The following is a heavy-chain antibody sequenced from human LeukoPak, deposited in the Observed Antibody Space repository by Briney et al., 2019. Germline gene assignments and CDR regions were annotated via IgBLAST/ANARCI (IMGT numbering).Heavy chain of an antibody. D-gene: IGHD6-19*01. CDR3: ARVLGHSSGWYFDY. CDR1: GGTFSSYA. V-gene: IGHV1-69*05. Sequence: SSVKVSCKASGGTFSSYAISWVRQAPGQGLEWMGRIIPIFGTANYAQKFQGRVTITTDESTSTAYMELSSPRSEDTAVYYCARVLGHSSGWYFDYWGQGTLVTVSS. CDR2: IIPIFGTA. J-gene: IGHJ4*02.